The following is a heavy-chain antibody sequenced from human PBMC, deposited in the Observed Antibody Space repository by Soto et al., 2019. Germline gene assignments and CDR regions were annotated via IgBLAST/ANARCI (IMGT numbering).Heavy chain of an antibody. J-gene: IGHJ3*01. D-gene: IGHD1-7*01. CDR2: LYNSLGT. CDR1: GITVSGTKY. V-gene: IGHV3-53*01. CDR3: ASCELREQAFDV. Sequence: LRLSRAASGITVSGTKYLAWVLQASGKGLEWDSALYNSLGTYYADSVRGRFIVSRDSSEHTTFLQLSCLSPEATASYFCASCELREQAFDVWGLGTMVTVSS.